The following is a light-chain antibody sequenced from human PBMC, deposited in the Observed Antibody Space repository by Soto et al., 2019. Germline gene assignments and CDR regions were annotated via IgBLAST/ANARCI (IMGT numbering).Light chain of an antibody. CDR3: QQRNS. Sequence: IAFTHSPSTLSLSPGDTATLSCRASQIVTNYLGWYQQRPGQPPRLLIYDISNRAPGIPARFSGGGSGTDFTLTISSLESEDFAVYFCQQRNSFGQGTRLEIK. V-gene: IGKV3-11*01. CDR2: DIS. J-gene: IGKJ5*01. CDR1: QIVTNY.